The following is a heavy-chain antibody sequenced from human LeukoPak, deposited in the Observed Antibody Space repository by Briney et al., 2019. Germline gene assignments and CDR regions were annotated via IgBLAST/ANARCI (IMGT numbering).Heavy chain of an antibody. D-gene: IGHD3-9*01. CDR1: GGTFSSYA. CDR3: ARGGYDILTGPANYYFDY. J-gene: IGHJ4*02. Sequence: SVKVSCKASGGTFSSYAISWVRQAPGQGLEWMGGIIPIFGTANYAQKFQGRVTITADESTSTAYMELSSLRSEDTAVYYCARGGYDILTGPANYYFDYWGQGTLVTVSS. CDR2: IIPIFGTA. V-gene: IGHV1-69*13.